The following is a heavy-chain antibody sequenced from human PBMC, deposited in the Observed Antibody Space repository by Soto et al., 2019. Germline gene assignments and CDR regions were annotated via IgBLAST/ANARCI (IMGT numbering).Heavy chain of an antibody. Sequence: NLSLTCSVSGSSLNSGNYYWSWIRQVTGKGLEWIGHIYVTGAVDYNPSLRDRITISQDTSERQFSLNLRLVTAADTDVYSCARLRIATNYYKWFDPWGQGTLVTVSS. J-gene: IGHJ5*02. D-gene: IGHD2-21*01. CDR1: GSSLNSGNYY. CDR3: ARLRIATNYYKWFDP. CDR2: IYVTGAV. V-gene: IGHV4-31*03.